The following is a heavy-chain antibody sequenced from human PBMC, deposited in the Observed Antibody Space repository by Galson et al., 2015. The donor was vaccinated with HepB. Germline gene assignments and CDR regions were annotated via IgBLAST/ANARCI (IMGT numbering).Heavy chain of an antibody. J-gene: IGHJ6*02. CDR3: ARGAGRSANKIAILPIVYNGMDA. V-gene: IGHV3-33*01. Sequence: SLRLSCAASGFTFSNYGMHWVRQAPGKGLEWVAVIWYDGSHTYYADHVKGRFTITRDNSKSTLYLQMNSLPVEDTAVYYCARGAGRSANKIAILPIVYNGMDAWGQGTTVTVSS. CDR2: IWYDGSHT. CDR1: GFTFSNYG. D-gene: IGHD2-21*01.